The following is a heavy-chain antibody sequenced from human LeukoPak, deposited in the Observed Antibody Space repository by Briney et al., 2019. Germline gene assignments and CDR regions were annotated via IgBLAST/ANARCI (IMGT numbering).Heavy chain of an antibody. V-gene: IGHV3-30-3*01. D-gene: IGHD6-13*01. Sequence: GGSLRLSCAASGFTFSSYAMHWVRQAPGKGLEWVAVISYDGSNKYYADSVKGRFTISRDNSKNTLYLQMNSLRAEDTAVYYCARGEAAAGSWFDPWGQGTLVTVSS. CDR2: ISYDGSNK. J-gene: IGHJ5*02. CDR1: GFTFSSYA. CDR3: ARGEAAAGSWFDP.